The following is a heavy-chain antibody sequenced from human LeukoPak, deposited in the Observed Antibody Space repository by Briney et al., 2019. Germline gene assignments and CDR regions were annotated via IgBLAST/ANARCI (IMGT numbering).Heavy chain of an antibody. CDR3: ARPLLARRGFISAFDI. CDR2: ISYDGSNK. Sequence: GGSLRLSCAASGFTFSSYGMHWVRQAPGKGLEWVAVISYDGSNKYYADSVKGRFTISRDNSKNTLYLQMNSLRAEDTAVYYCARPLLARRGFISAFDIWGQGTMVTVSS. V-gene: IGHV3-30*03. J-gene: IGHJ3*02. CDR1: GFTFSSYG. D-gene: IGHD3-10*01.